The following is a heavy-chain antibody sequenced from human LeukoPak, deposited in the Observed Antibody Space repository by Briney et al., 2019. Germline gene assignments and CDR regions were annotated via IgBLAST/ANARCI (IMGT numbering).Heavy chain of an antibody. D-gene: IGHD6-19*01. J-gene: IGHJ4*02. CDR2: INHSGST. CDR1: GGSFSGYY. CDR3: ASFSSGWYGGDY. V-gene: IGHV4-34*01. Sequence: LSETLSLTCAVYGGSFSGYYWSWIRQPPGKGLEWIGEINHSGSTNYNPSLKSRVTISVDTSKNQFSLKLSSVTAADTAVYYCASFSSGWYGGDYWGQGTLVTVS.